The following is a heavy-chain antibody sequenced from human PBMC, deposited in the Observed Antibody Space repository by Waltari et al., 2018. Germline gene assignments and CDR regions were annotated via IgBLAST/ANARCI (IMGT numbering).Heavy chain of an antibody. Sequence: QVQLVQSGAEVKKPGSSVKVSCKASGGTFSSYAISWVRQAPGHGLEWMGGIIPIVGTANYAQKFQGRVTITADESTSTAYMELSSLRSEDTAVYYCARAETTVTIPDSYYYYYYGMDVWGQGTTVTVSS. CDR3: ARAETTVTIPDSYYYYYYGMDV. D-gene: IGHD4-17*01. J-gene: IGHJ6*02. V-gene: IGHV1-69*01. CDR1: GGTFSSYA. CDR2: IIPIVGTA.